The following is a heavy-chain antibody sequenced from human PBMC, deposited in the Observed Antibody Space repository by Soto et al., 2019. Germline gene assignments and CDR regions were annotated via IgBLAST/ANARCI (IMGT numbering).Heavy chain of an antibody. J-gene: IGHJ4*02. D-gene: IGHD6-19*01. CDR1: GFTFSIYA. CDR3: AKDRGPRGQWLIAPFDY. V-gene: IGHV3-30*18. CDR2: ISYDGTKT. Sequence: QVQLVESGGGVVQPGRSLRVSCAASGFTFSIYAMHWVRQAPGTGLEWVAVISYDGTKTYYADSVKGRFTISRDNSKNTVYLQMNSLSDEDAAVYYCAKDRGPRGQWLIAPFDYWGQGTLVTVSP.